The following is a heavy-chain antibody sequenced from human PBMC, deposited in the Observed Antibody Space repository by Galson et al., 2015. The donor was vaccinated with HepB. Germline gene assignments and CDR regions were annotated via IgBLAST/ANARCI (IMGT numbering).Heavy chain of an antibody. D-gene: IGHD1-26*01. CDR3: ARGKGATRSAFDI. CDR2: IIPILGIA. V-gene: IGHV1-69*04. J-gene: IGHJ3*02. Sequence: SVKVSCKASGGTFSSYAISWVRQAPGQGLEWMGRIIPILGIANYAQKFQGRVTITADKSTSTAYMELSSLRSEDTAVYYCARGKGATRSAFDIWGQGTMVTVSS. CDR1: GGTFSSYA.